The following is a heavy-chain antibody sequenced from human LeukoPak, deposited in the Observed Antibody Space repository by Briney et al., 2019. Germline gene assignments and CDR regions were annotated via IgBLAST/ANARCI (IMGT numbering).Heavy chain of an antibody. CDR1: GYTFTSYG. J-gene: IGHJ5*02. CDR3: ARDGGVGDFWSGYWGYNWFDP. V-gene: IGHV1-18*01. CDR2: ISAYNGNT. D-gene: IGHD3-3*01. Sequence: GASVKVSCKASGYTFTSYGISWVRQAPGQGLEWMGWISAYNGNTNYAQKLQGRVTMTTDTSTSTAYMELRSLRSDDTAVYYCARDGGVGDFWSGYWGYNWFDPWGQGTLVTVSS.